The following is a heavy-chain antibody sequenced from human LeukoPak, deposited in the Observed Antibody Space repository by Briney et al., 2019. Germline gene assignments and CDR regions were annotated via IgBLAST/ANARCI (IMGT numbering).Heavy chain of an antibody. CDR2: INPSGGST. J-gene: IGHJ4*02. CDR1: GYTFTSYY. V-gene: IGHV1-46*01. D-gene: IGHD2-2*01. Sequence: GASVKVSCKTSGYTFTSYYMHWVRQAPGQGLEWMGIINPSGGSTSYAQKLQGRVTMTTDTSTSTAYMELRSLRSDDTAVYYCARVDQLLLFNYWGQGTLVTVSS. CDR3: ARVDQLLLFNY.